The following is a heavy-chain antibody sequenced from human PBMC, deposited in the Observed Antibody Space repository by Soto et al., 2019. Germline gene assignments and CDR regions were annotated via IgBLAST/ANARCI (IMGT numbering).Heavy chain of an antibody. J-gene: IGHJ4*02. CDR2: ISAYNGNT. CDR1: GYTFTSYG. D-gene: IGHD3-9*01. Sequence: ASVKVSCKASGYTFTSYGISWVRQAPGQGLEWMGWISAYNGNTNYAQKLQGRVTMTTDTSTSTAYMELRSLRSDDTAVYYCARDLVPTYYDILTGYSETPLDYWGQGTRVTVSS. CDR3: ARDLVPTYYDILTGYSETPLDY. V-gene: IGHV1-18*01.